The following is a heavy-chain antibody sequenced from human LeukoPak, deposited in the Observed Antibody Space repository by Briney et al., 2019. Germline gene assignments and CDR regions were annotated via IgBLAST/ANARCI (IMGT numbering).Heavy chain of an antibody. CDR1: GYTLTGYY. CDR3: ARERPASCYFDY. J-gene: IGHJ4*02. CDR2: INPSSGRT. V-gene: IGHV1-46*01. Sequence: ASVKVSCKASGYTLTGYYIHWVRQAPGQGLEWMGLINPSSGRTTYAQKFQGRVTMTRDTSTSTVYMEVSSLGSEDTAVYYCARERPASCYFDYWGLGTLVTVSS. D-gene: IGHD2-21*01.